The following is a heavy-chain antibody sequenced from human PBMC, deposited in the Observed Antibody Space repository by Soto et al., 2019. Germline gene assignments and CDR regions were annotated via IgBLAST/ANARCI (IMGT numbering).Heavy chain of an antibody. Sequence: PGGSLRLSCAASGITFSNYAMSWVRQAPGKGLEWVSTISSSGSTTYYADSVKGRFTISRDSSTLYLHMNSLRAEDTAVYYCAKDKGDSRHWGQGTLVTVSS. V-gene: IGHV3-23*01. J-gene: IGHJ4*02. CDR2: ISSSGSTT. CDR3: AKDKGDSRH. D-gene: IGHD2-21*02. CDR1: GITFSNYA.